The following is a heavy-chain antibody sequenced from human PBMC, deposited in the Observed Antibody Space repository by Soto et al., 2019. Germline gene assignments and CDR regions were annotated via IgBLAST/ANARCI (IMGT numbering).Heavy chain of an antibody. J-gene: IGHJ4*02. Sequence: EVQVLESGGGLVQPGGSLRLSCAASGFTFRTYAMNWVRQAPGKGLEWVSAISGSGGNKYYADSVKGRFTISRDNSKNTLYLQMNSLRAEDTAVYYCATSTIAVAGTSARAWGQGTLVTVTS. CDR3: ATSTIAVAGTSARA. CDR1: GFTFRTYA. D-gene: IGHD6-19*01. CDR2: ISGSGGNK. V-gene: IGHV3-23*01.